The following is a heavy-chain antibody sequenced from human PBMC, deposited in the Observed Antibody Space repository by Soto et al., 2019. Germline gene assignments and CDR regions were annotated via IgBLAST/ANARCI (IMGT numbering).Heavy chain of an antibody. CDR2: ISWDGGST. V-gene: IGHV3-43D*04. J-gene: IGHJ6*02. CDR1: GFTFDDYA. D-gene: IGHD2-15*01. CDR3: AKGGGYCSGGSCYSGYYYGMDV. Sequence: HPGGSLRLSCAASGFTFDDYAMHWVRQAPGKGLEWVSLISWDGGSTYYADSVKGRFTISRDNSKNSLYLQMNSLRAEDTALYYCAKGGGYCSGGSCYSGYYYGMDVWGQGTTVTVSS.